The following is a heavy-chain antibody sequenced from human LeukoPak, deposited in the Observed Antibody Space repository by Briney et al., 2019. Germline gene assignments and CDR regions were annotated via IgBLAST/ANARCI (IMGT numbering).Heavy chain of an antibody. CDR3: ARRKGFGEGYFDS. V-gene: IGHV4-34*01. Sequence: SETLSLTCAVYGGSFSGYYWSWIRQPPGKGLESIGSIYYSRSTYYSPSLKSRVTISVDTSKNQFSLKLTSVTAADTAVYYCARRKGFGEGYFDSWGQGTLVTVSS. CDR1: GGSFSGYY. CDR2: IYYSRST. J-gene: IGHJ4*02. D-gene: IGHD3-10*01.